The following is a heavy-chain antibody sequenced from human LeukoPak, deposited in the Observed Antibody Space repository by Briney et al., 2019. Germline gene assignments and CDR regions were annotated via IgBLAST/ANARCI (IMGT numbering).Heavy chain of an antibody. CDR1: GFTFSNAW. CDR2: IKSKTDGGTT. Sequence: GGSLRLSCAASGFTFSNAWMSWVRQAPGKGLEWVGRIKSKTDGGTTDYAAPVKGRFTISRDDSKNTLYLQMNSLKTEDTAVYYCTTATEMDHYDSSGYYLDWGQGTLVTVSS. V-gene: IGHV3-15*01. J-gene: IGHJ4*02. D-gene: IGHD3-22*01. CDR3: TTATEMDHYDSSGYYLD.